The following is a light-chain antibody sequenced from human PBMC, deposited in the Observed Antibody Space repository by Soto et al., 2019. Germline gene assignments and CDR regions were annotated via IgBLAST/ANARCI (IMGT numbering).Light chain of an antibody. V-gene: IGKV1-6*01. CDR3: QQLNKYPST. Sequence: AIQMTQSPSSLSASVGDRVTITCRASQGIRIDLGWYQQKPGKAPKLLIYAASTLQTGVPSRFSGSGSGTDFTLTISSLQPGDFATYYCQQLNKYPSTFGGGTKVDIK. CDR1: QGIRID. CDR2: AAS. J-gene: IGKJ4*01.